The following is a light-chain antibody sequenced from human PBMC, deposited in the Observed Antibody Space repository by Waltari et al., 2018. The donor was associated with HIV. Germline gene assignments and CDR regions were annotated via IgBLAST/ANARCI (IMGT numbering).Light chain of an antibody. CDR2: GAS. CDR1: QSVSSSY. J-gene: IGKJ1*01. CDR3: QQYGNSPPWT. Sequence: EIVLTQSPGTLSLSPGERATLSCRASQSVSSSYLAWYQQKPGQAPRLLIYGASSRATGIPDSFSGSWSGTDFTLTISRLEPEDFAVYYCQQYGNSPPWTFGQGTKVEIK. V-gene: IGKV3-20*01.